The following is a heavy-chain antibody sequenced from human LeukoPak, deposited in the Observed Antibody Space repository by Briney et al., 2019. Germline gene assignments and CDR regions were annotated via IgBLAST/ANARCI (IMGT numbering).Heavy chain of an antibody. Sequence: PGGSLRLSCAASGFTFSGYWMTWVRQAPGKGLEWVANIKQDGSETYYVDSVKGRFTISRDNARNSLYLQMSSLRAEDTAVYYCARGKGVDYWGQGILVTVSS. CDR2: IKQDGSET. CDR3: ARGKGVDY. J-gene: IGHJ4*02. V-gene: IGHV3-7*01. CDR1: GFTFSGYW.